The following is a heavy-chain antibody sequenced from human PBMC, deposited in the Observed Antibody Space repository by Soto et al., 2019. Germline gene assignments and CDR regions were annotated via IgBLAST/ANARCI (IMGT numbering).Heavy chain of an antibody. CDR1: GFTFSNAC. J-gene: IGHJ4*02. CDR2: IKSKTDGGTT. Sequence: EVQLVESGGGLVKPGGSLRLSCAASGFTFSNACMSWVRQAPGKGLEWVGRIKSKTDGGTTDYAAPVKGRFTISRDDSKNTLYLQMNSLKTEDTAVYYCTTDSPQHSGYDPPIEIAAAGTNWGQGTLVTVSS. CDR3: TTDSPQHSGYDPPIEIAAAGTN. V-gene: IGHV3-15*01. D-gene: IGHD6-13*01.